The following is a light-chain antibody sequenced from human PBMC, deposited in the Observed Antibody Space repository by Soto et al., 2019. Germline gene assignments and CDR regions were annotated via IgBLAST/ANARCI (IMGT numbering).Light chain of an antibody. CDR2: KTS. CDR3: QQYYTYRA. V-gene: IGKV1-5*03. J-gene: IGKJ1*01. CDR1: QSIGTW. Sequence: DIQMTQSPSTRSASVGDRVTITCRASQSIGTWLAWYQQKPGKAPKLLIYKTSTLEGGVPSRFSGSGSGTEFTLTISSLQPDDFANYYCQQYYTYRAVGQGTKVDIK.